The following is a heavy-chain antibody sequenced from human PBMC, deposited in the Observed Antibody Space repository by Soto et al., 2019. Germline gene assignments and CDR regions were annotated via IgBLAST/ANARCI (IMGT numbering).Heavy chain of an antibody. V-gene: IGHV3-9*01. CDR1: GFTFSSSA. CDR3: AKDMAPWISTWADAFDI. Sequence: GGSLRLSSAVSGFTFSSSAMNWVRRAPGKGLEWVSGISWNSGSIGYADSVKGRFTISRDNAKNSLYLQMNSLRAEDTALYYCAKDMAPWISTWADAFDIWGQGTMVTVSS. D-gene: IGHD1-26*01. J-gene: IGHJ3*02. CDR2: ISWNSGSI.